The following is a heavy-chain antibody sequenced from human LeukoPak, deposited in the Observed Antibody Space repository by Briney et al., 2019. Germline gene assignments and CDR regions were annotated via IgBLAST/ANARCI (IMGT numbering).Heavy chain of an antibody. CDR3: RRVARRNNWKSDI. Sequence: PSETLSLTCTVSGDSITSHSWTWIRQSPGKSLEWIGYVFYSGVTDYNPSLKSRVTISIDTSKQQFSLRLTSVTVADTAVYFCRRVARRNNWKSDIWGRGTLVT. V-gene: IGHV4-59*11. J-gene: IGHJ2*01. CDR2: VFYSGVT. D-gene: IGHD1-1*01. CDR1: GDSITSHS.